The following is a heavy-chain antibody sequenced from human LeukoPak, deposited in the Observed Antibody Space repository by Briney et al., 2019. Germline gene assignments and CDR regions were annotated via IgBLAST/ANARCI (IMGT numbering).Heavy chain of an antibody. J-gene: IGHJ4*02. V-gene: IGHV3-7*03. Sequence: GGSLTLSCAASGFTFSSYWLSWVRQAPGKGLEWVASIKQDGSEKYYVDSVKGRFTISRDNAKNSLYLQMNSLRVEDTAVYYCARDRSRWYYWGQGTLVTVSS. CDR1: GFTFSSYW. D-gene: IGHD4-23*01. CDR3: ARDRSRWYY. CDR2: IKQDGSEK.